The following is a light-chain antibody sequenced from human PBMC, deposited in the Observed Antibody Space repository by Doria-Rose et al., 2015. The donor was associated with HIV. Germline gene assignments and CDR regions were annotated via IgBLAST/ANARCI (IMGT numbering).Light chain of an antibody. Sequence: EIVLTQPPATLSSSPGERATLSRRASQSVSSNLAWYQQKPGQAPRLLIYDASNRATGIPARFSGSGSGTDFTLTISSLEPEDFAVYFCQQRSNWPPIFTLGPGTKVDI. V-gene: IGKV3-11*01. CDR3: QQRSNWPPIFT. J-gene: IGKJ3*01. CDR1: QSVSSN. CDR2: DAS.